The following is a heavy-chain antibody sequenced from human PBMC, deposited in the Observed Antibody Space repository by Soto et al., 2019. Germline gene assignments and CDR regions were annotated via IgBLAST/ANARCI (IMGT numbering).Heavy chain of an antibody. V-gene: IGHV1-46*03. CDR2: INPSGGST. Sequence: QVQLVQSGAEVKKPGASVKVSCKASGYTFTSYYMHWVRQAPGQGLEWMGIINPSGGSTSYAQKFQGRVTMTRDTSTSTVYMELSSLRSEDTAVYYCARDHSSSWYRADFDYWGQGTLVTVSS. CDR1: GYTFTSYY. CDR3: ARDHSSSWYRADFDY. J-gene: IGHJ4*02. D-gene: IGHD6-13*01.